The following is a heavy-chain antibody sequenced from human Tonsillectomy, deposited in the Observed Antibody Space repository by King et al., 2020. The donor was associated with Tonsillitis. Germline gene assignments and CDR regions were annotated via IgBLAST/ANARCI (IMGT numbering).Heavy chain of an antibody. CDR3: ARDPIPFSSGSYWDLDY. D-gene: IGHD6-19*01. Sequence: VQLVESGGGVVQPGRSLRLSCGASGFTFSNFGMHWIRQAPGKGLEWVAVISYDGFNKYYADSVKGRFTISRDNSKNTLYLQMNSLRAEDTAVYYCARDPIPFSSGSYWDLDYWGQGTLVTVSS. CDR2: ISYDGFNK. CDR1: GFTFSNFG. J-gene: IGHJ4*02. V-gene: IGHV3-30*03.